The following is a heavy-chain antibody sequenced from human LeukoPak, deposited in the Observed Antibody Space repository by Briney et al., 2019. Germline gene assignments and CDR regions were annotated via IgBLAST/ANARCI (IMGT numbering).Heavy chain of an antibody. D-gene: IGHD3-22*01. CDR1: GGSISSSSYY. V-gene: IGHV4-61*05. CDR2: IYYSGST. Sequence: SETLSLTCTVSGGSISSSSYYWGWIRQPPGKGLEWIGYIYYSGSTNYNPSLKSRVTISVDTSKNQFSLKLSSVTAADTAVYYCARANDDYYDSSQLFDYWGQGTLVTVSS. CDR3: ARANDDYYDSSQLFDY. J-gene: IGHJ4*02.